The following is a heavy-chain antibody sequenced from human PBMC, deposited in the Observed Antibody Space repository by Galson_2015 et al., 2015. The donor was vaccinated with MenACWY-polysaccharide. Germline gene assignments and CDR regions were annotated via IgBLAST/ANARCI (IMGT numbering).Heavy chain of an antibody. CDR1: GFTFGRYD. J-gene: IGHJ6*02. CDR2: IGTAGDT. Sequence: SLRLSCAASGFTFGRYDIYWVRQATGKGLEWASFIGTAGDTYYPGSVKGRFTISRDPAKNSFYLRMNNLRAGDTAVYYCATGNYYYGLDVWGQGTTVTVSS. V-gene: IGHV3-13*01. CDR3: ATGNYYYGLDV. D-gene: IGHD3-10*01.